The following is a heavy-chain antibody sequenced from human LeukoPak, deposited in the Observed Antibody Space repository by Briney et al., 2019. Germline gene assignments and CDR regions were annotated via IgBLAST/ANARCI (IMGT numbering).Heavy chain of an antibody. V-gene: IGHV4-39*06. D-gene: IGHD3-22*01. J-gene: IGHJ4*02. Sequence: PSETLSLTCSVSGGSISSSHYYWGWIRQTPGKGLQWIGSVYYSGSTYYSPSPKGRVTISVDTSKNQFPLKLSSVTAADTAVYYCAILPATDTYYYDRSGYYRPGVHWGQGTLVSVSS. CDR2: VYYSGST. CDR3: AILPATDTYYYDRSGYYRPGVH. CDR1: GGSISSSHYY.